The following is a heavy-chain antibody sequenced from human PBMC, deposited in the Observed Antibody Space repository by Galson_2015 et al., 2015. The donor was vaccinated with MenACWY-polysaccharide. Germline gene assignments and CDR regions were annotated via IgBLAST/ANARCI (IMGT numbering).Heavy chain of an antibody. CDR2: ISKSGDSI. CDR3: ARGHYGLDL. Sequence: FLRLSGAASGFSLGDWYMSWIRQAPGQGLEWLSYISKSGDSIYYGDSVKGRFAISRDNAKNSLYLQLNSLEVEDTAIYYCARGHYGLDLWGQGTTVTVSS. CDR1: GFSLGDWY. J-gene: IGHJ6*02. V-gene: IGHV3-11*01.